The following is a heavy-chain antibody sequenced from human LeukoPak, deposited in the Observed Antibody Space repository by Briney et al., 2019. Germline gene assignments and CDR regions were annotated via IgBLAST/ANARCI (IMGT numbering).Heavy chain of an antibody. J-gene: IGHJ4*02. Sequence: GGSLRLSCAASGFTFSSYWMSWVRQAPGKGLEWVANIKQDGSEKYYVDSVKGRFTISRDNAKNTVYLQMNNLRAEDTAVYYCVSFYEAYWGRGTLVTVSS. CDR3: VSFYEAY. CDR1: GFTFSSYW. D-gene: IGHD2/OR15-2a*01. V-gene: IGHV3-7*01. CDR2: IKQDGSEK.